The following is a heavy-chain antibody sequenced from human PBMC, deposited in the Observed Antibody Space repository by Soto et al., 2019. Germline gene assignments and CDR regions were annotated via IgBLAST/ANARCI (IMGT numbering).Heavy chain of an antibody. Sequence: PGESLKISCKGSGYSFTSYWIGWVRQMPGKGLEWMGIIYPGDSDTRYSPSFQGQVTISADKSNSTAYLQWSSLKASDTAMYYCARQRSSSSFYYYYGMDVWGQGTTVTVSS. D-gene: IGHD2-2*01. CDR3: ARQRSSSSFYYYYGMDV. CDR2: IYPGDSDT. J-gene: IGHJ6*02. CDR1: GYSFTSYW. V-gene: IGHV5-51*01.